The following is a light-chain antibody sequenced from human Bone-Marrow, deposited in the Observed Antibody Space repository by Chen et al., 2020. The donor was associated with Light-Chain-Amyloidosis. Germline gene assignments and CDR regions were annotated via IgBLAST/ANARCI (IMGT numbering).Light chain of an antibody. V-gene: IGLV3-25*03. J-gene: IGLJ2*01. Sequence: SYELTQPPSVSVTSGQTARITCSGDDLPTKYAYWYQQKPGLAPVLVIPRDTERPSGISERFSGTSSGTTATLTIRGVQAEDEADYHCQSADSSGTYEVIFGGGTKLTVL. CDR3: QSADSSGTYEVI. CDR1: DLPTKY. CDR2: RDT.